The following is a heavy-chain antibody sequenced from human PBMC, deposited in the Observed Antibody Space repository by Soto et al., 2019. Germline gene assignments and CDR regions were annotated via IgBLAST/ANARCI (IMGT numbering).Heavy chain of an antibody. CDR1: GGSVSSGSYY. V-gene: IGHV4-61*01. CDR3: ARDGYSNFDY. Sequence: SETLSLTCTVSGGSVSSGSYYWSRIRQPPGKGLEWIGYISNSGSTKYNPSLKSRVAISVDTSKNQFSLKLSSVTAADTAVYYCARDGYSNFDYWGQGTLVTVSS. J-gene: IGHJ4*02. D-gene: IGHD4-4*01. CDR2: ISNSGST.